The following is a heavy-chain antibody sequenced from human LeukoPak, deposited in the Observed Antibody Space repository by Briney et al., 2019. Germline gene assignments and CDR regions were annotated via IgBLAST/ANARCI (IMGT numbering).Heavy chain of an antibody. V-gene: IGHV3-21*01. CDR1: GFTFSSYS. D-gene: IGHD3-3*01. Sequence: GGSLRLSCAASGFTFSSYSMNWVRQAPGKGLEWVSSISSSSSYIYYADSVEGRFTISRDNAKNSLYLQMNSLRAEDTAVYYCARGITSVPPHYYYYGMDVWGQGTTVTVSS. CDR2: ISSSSSYI. CDR3: ARGITSVPPHYYYYGMDV. J-gene: IGHJ6*02.